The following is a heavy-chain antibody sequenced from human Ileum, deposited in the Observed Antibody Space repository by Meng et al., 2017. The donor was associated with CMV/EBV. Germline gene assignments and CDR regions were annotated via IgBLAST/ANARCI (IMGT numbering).Heavy chain of an antibody. D-gene: IGHD1-1*01. Sequence: SGNYYWSWLRQPPGKALEWIGYIYYSGSTYYTPSNPSLKSRLTISVDMSKNQFSLKLRSVSAADTAVYYCARDPITTSSRGGGIDYWGQGTLVTVSS. J-gene: IGHJ4*02. V-gene: IGHV4-30-4*08. CDR2: IYYSGST. CDR1: SGNYY. CDR3: ARDPITTSSRGGGIDY.